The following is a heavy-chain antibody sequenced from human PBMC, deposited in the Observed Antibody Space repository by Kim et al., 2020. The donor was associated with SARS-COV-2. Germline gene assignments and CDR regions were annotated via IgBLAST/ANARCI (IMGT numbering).Heavy chain of an antibody. Sequence: SQTLSLTCTVSGGSISSGGYYWSWIRQHPGKGLEWIGYIYYSGSTYYNPSLKSRVTISVDTSKNQFSLKLSSVTAADTAVYYCARAPRGYSSGWYEGVYLDYWGQGTLVNVSS. J-gene: IGHJ4*02. CDR2: IYYSGST. D-gene: IGHD6-19*01. CDR3: ARAPRGYSSGWYEGVYLDY. CDR1: GGSISSGGYY. V-gene: IGHV4-31*03.